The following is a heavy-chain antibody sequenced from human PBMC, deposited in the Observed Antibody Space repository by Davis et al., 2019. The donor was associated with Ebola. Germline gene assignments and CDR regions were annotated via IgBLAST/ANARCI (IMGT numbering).Heavy chain of an antibody. D-gene: IGHD1-26*01. CDR2: IRYDGSNK. J-gene: IGHJ4*02. Sequence: GESLKISCAASGFTFSSYGMHWVRQAPGKGLEWVAFIRYDGSNKYYADSVKGRFTISRDNSKNTLYLQMNSLRAEDTAVYYCARGHGYSGSYYWLDYWGQGTLVTVSS. CDR1: GFTFSSYG. V-gene: IGHV3-30*02. CDR3: ARGHGYSGSYYWLDY.